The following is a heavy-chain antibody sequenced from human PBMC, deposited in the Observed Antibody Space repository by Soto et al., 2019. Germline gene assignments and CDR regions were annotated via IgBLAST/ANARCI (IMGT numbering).Heavy chain of an antibody. CDR1: GFTFSSYG. CDR3: ARERGGSSWYGWFDP. V-gene: IGHV3-33*08. CDR2: IWYDGSNK. J-gene: IGHJ5*02. Sequence: VQLVESGGGLVQPGGSLRLSCAASGFTFSSYGMHWVRQAPGKGLEWVAVIWYDGSNKYYADSVKGRFTISRDNSKNTLYLQMNSLRAEDTAVYYCARERGGSSWYGWFDPWGQGTLVTVSS. D-gene: IGHD6-13*01.